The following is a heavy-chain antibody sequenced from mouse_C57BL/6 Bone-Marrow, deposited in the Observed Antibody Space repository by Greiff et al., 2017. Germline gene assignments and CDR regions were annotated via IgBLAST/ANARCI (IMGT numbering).Heavy chain of an antibody. CDR2: IDPSDSYT. Sequence: VQLQQPGAELVKPGASVKLSCKASGYTFTSYWMQWVKQRPGQGLEWIGEIDPSDSYTNYNQKFKGKATLTVDTSSSTAYMQLSSLTSEDSAVYYCARSVYFGSSSRNWYFDVWGTGTTVTVSS. V-gene: IGHV1-50*01. J-gene: IGHJ1*03. D-gene: IGHD1-1*01. CDR1: GYTFTSYW. CDR3: ARSVYFGSSSRNWYFDV.